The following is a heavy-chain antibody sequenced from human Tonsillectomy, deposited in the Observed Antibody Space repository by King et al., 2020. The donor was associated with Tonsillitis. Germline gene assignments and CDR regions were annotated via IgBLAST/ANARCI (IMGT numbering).Heavy chain of an antibody. Sequence: VQLVESGGGVVQPGRSLRLSCAASGFTFSSYGMHWVRQAPGKGLEWGAVIWYVGINKYYADSVKGRFTISRENSKNTLYLQMNSLRAEDTAVYYCAREWDAFDIWGQGTMVTVSS. CDR3: AREWDAFDI. J-gene: IGHJ3*02. CDR2: IWYVGINK. CDR1: GFTFSSYG. V-gene: IGHV3-33*08.